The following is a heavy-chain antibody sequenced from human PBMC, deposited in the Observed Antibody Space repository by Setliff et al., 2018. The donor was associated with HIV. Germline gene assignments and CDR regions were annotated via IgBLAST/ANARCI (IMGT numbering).Heavy chain of an antibody. Sequence: ASVKVSCKASGYSFTDYYVEWVRHAPGQGLERMGWISPKTGATKYAEKCQGRVTMTSDTSTSTADMELFRLTSDDTAMYYCARGTLGRDFFDYWGLGTLVTVSS. CDR3: ARGTLGRDFFDY. V-gene: IGHV1-2*02. D-gene: IGHD7-27*01. CDR1: GYSFTDYY. J-gene: IGHJ4*02. CDR2: ISPKTGAT.